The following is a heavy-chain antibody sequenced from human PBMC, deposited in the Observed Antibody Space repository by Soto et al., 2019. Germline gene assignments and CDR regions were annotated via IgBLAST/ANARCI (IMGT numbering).Heavy chain of an antibody. J-gene: IGHJ4*02. CDR2: IYYSGST. CDR3: ARNHDYYYASHFDY. Sequence: SETLSLTCTVSGGSISSYYWSWIRQPPGKGLEWIGYIYYSGSTNYNPSLKSRVTISVDTSKNQFSLKLSSVTAADTAVYYCARNHDYYYASHFDYWGQGTLVTVSS. V-gene: IGHV4-59*01. D-gene: IGHD3-10*01. CDR1: GGSISSYY.